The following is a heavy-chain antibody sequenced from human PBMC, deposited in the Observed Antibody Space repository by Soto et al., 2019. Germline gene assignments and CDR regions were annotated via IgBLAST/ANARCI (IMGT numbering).Heavy chain of an antibody. J-gene: IGHJ1*01. D-gene: IGHD3-22*01. CDR2: IYSGGST. V-gene: IGHV3-53*01. CDR1: AFTVSRNY. CDR3: ARDRVESGYPEYFQH. Sequence: EVQLVESGGGLIQPGGSLRLSCAASAFTVSRNYMSWDRQAPGKGLEWVSVIYSGGSTYYADSVKGRFTISRDNSKSTLYLQMNSLRAADTAVYYCARDRVESGYPEYFQHWGQGTLVTVSS.